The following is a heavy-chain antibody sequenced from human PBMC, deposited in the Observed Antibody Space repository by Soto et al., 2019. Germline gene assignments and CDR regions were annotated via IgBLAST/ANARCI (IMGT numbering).Heavy chain of an antibody. CDR1: GGTFSIYS. D-gene: IGHD2-2*01. CDR2: IIPIFGTA. Sequence: SVKVSCKASGGTFSIYSISWVRQAPGQGLEWMGGIIPIFGTANYAQKFQGRVTITADESTSTAYMELSSLRSEDAAVYYCARGYCSSTSCGMDVWGQGTTVTVSS. CDR3: ARGYCSSTSCGMDV. V-gene: IGHV1-69*13. J-gene: IGHJ6*02.